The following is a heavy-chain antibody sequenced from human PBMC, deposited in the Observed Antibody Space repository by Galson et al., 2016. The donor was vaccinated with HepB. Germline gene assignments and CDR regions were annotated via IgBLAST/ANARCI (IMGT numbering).Heavy chain of an antibody. CDR2: ISSGAATT. Sequence: SLRLSCAASGFTFSSYAMHWVRQAPGKGLEYVSAISSGAATTYYADSVKGRFTISRENSKNTLYLQMSGLRAEDTAVYYCVTQYGVDVWGQGTTVTVS. J-gene: IGHJ6*02. V-gene: IGHV3-64D*09. CDR3: VTQYGVDV. CDR1: GFTFSSYA.